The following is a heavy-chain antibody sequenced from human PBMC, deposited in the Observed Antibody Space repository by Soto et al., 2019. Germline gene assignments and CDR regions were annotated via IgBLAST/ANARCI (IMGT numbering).Heavy chain of an antibody. CDR3: ARDDKQAPDS. J-gene: IGHJ4*02. CDR1: GFTFSSYG. V-gene: IGHV3-33*01. Sequence: GGSLRLSCAGSGFTFSSYGIHWVRQAPGKGLEWVAVIWYDGSLKYYADSVKGRFTISRDNSKNAVYLQMNSLGAEGTAVYYCARDDKQAPDSWRQGTLVTVSS. CDR2: IWYDGSLK.